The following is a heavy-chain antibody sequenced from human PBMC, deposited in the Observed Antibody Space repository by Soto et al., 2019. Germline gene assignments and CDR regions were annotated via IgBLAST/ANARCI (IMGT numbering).Heavy chain of an antibody. CDR1: GGSFSGHA. J-gene: IGHJ5*01. V-gene: IGHV4-34*01. Sequence: TETLSLTCAVYGGSFSGHAWTWIRQSPRKGLEWLGDMYHSGRVNSSRSLKSLVTISLDTSKNQFPLTLSAGTAADTAIYYCSTRAYDTNGYYRFDPRGQGTLVS. D-gene: IGHD3-22*01. CDR3: STRAYDTNGYYRFDP. CDR2: MYHSGRV.